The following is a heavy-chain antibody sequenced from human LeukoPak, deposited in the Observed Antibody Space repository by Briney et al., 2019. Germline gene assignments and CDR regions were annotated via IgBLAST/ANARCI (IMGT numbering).Heavy chain of an antibody. D-gene: IGHD3-3*01. J-gene: IGHJ6*02. V-gene: IGHV3-30-3*01. CDR1: GFTFSSYA. Sequence: GGSLRLSCAASGFTFSSYAMHWVRQAPGKELEWVAVISYDGSNKYYADSVKGRFTISRDNSKNTLYLQMNSLRAEDTAVYYCARVGLRFLEWFGGMDVWGQGTTVTVSS. CDR3: ARVGLRFLEWFGGMDV. CDR2: ISYDGSNK.